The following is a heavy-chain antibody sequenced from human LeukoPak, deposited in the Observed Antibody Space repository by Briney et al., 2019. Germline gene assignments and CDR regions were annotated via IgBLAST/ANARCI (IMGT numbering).Heavy chain of an antibody. D-gene: IGHD3-9*01. CDR1: GFTFSSYW. Sequence: GGSLRLSCAASGFTFSSYWMHWVRQVPGKGLVWVSRINSDGSSTSYADSVKGRFTISRDNAKNTLYLQMNSLRAEDTAVYYCARAPNFYDILTGYYYFDYWGQGTLVTVSS. CDR3: ARAPNFYDILTGYYYFDY. V-gene: IGHV3-74*01. J-gene: IGHJ4*02. CDR2: INSDGSST.